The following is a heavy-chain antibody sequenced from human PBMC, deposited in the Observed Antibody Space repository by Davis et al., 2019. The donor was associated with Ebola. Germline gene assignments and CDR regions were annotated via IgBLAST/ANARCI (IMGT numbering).Heavy chain of an antibody. J-gene: IGHJ5*02. CDR3: ARDGYGSGSYLFDP. D-gene: IGHD3-10*01. CDR1: GYTFTSYG. Sequence: ASVKVSCQASGYTFTSYGISWVRQAPGQGLEWMGWINPNSGGTNYAQKFQGRVTMTRDTSISTAYMELSRLRSDDTAVYYCARDGYGSGSYLFDPWGQGTLVTVSS. V-gene: IGHV1-2*02. CDR2: INPNSGGT.